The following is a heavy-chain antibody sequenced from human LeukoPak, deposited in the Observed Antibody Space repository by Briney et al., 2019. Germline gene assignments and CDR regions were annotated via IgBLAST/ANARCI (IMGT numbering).Heavy chain of an antibody. CDR1: GFTFSNYD. D-gene: IGHD1-26*01. CDR2: IGSSGDT. J-gene: IGHJ4*02. Sequence: RPGGSLRLSCSASGFTFSNYDIHWVRQATGKGLEWVSAIGSSGDTYYIDSVKGRFTISRESAKNSLYLQMNSLRAEDTAVYYCVRQQDSARYGFAFWAQGTLVTVSS. CDR3: VRQQDSARYGFAF. V-gene: IGHV3-13*01.